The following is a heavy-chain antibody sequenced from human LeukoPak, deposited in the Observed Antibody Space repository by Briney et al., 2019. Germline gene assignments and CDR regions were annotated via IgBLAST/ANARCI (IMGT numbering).Heavy chain of an antibody. CDR1: GGTFSSYT. Sequence: GASVKVSCKAPGGTFSSYTISWVRQAPGQGLEWMGRIIPILGIANYAQKFQGRVTITADKSTSTAYMELSSLRSEDTAVYCCARERGYSNYVIDYWGQGTLVTVSS. D-gene: IGHD4-11*01. V-gene: IGHV1-69*04. CDR2: IIPILGIA. J-gene: IGHJ4*02. CDR3: ARERGYSNYVIDY.